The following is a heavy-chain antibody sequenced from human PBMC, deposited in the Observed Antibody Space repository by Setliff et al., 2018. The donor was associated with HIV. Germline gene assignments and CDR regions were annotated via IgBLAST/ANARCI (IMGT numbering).Heavy chain of an antibody. CDR1: GFTFSSYG. D-gene: IGHD5-18*01. CDR2: IRNDGSDK. CDR3: AKMHTAMDPDTFDI. Sequence: GGSLRLSCAASGFTFSSYGLHWVRQAPGKGLEWVAFIRNDGSDKHYVESVKGRFTISRDNSKNTMFLQMNSLRVEDTAIYYCAKMHTAMDPDTFDIWGQGTMVTVSS. J-gene: IGHJ3*02. V-gene: IGHV3-30*02.